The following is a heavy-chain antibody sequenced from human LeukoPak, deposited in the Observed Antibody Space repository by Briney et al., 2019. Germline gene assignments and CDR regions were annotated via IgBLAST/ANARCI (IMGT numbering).Heavy chain of an antibody. CDR3: AKRSRRLTIVRGVPREDV. V-gene: IGHV3-53*01. CDR1: GFTVSSNY. J-gene: IGHJ6*02. D-gene: IGHD3-10*01. CDR2: IYSCGST. Sequence: PGGSLRLSCAASGFTVSSNYMSWVRQAPGKGLEWVSVIYSCGSTYYADSVKGRFTISRDNSKNTLYLQMNSLRAEDTAVYYCAKRSRRLTIVRGVPREDVWGQGTTVTVSS.